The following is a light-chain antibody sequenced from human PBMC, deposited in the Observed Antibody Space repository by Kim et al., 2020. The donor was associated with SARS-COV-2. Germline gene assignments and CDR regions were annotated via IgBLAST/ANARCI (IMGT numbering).Light chain of an antibody. CDR1: QTITSNV. V-gene: IGKV3-20*01. J-gene: IGKJ2*01. Sequence: LSPEERATVSCRASQTITSNVVAWSQQKHGQAPRRLIYATASRATGIPDMFGGSGSGTDFTLTISRLEPEDFAVYYCQQFASSPYTFGQGTKLEI. CDR3: QQFASSPYT. CDR2: ATA.